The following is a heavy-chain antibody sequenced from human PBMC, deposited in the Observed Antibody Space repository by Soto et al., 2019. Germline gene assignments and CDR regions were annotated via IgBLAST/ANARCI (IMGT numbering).Heavy chain of an antibody. Sequence: SXTLSLTCASSGGSVSSNRAVWNWIRQSPSRGLEWLGRTYYRSQWYSDYAMSVRGRITIDSDTSKNQFSLLLNSVTPEDTAIFYCASITAISGCSVSWGQGPLVTV. V-gene: IGHV6-1*01. CDR2: TYYRSQWYS. J-gene: IGHJ5*02. CDR1: GGSVSSNRAV. CDR3: ASITAISGCSVS. D-gene: IGHD6-19*01.